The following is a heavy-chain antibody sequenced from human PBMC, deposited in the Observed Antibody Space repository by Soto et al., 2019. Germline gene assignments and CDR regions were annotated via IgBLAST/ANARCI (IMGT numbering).Heavy chain of an antibody. Sequence: QVQLVQSGAEVKKPGASVKVSCKASGYTFTSYGIIWVRQAPGQGLEWMGWISAYNGNTNYAQKLQGRVTMTTDTSTSTAYMELRSLRSDDTAVYYCARDQEDIVATSPFDYWGQGTLVTVSS. V-gene: IGHV1-18*01. CDR1: GYTFTSYG. D-gene: IGHD5-12*01. J-gene: IGHJ4*02. CDR3: ARDQEDIVATSPFDY. CDR2: ISAYNGNT.